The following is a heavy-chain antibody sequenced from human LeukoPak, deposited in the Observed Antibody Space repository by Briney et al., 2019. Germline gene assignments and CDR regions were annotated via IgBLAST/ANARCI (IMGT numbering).Heavy chain of an antibody. CDR1: GGSFSGYY. J-gene: IGHJ4*02. D-gene: IGHD3-10*01. CDR2: INHSGST. V-gene: IGHV4-34*01. Sequence: SETLSLTCAVYGGSFSGYYWSWIRQPPGKGLEWIGEINHSGSTNYNPSLKSRVTISVDTSKNQFSLKLSSVTAADTAVYYCARAPFTPYYYGSGSFDYWGQGTLVTVSS. CDR3: ARAPFTPYYYGSGSFDY.